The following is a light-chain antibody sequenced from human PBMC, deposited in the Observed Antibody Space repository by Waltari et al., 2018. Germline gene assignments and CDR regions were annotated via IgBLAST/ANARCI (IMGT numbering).Light chain of an antibody. CDR3: QQYNSLIT. V-gene: IGKV1-5*03. CDR2: KAS. Sequence: DIQMTQSPSTLSASVGDRVTITCRASQSISSWLAWYQQKPGKAPKLLIYKASSLESGVPSRFSGSGSGTEFTLTISSPQPDDFASYYCQQYNSLITFGPGTKVDIK. CDR1: QSISSW. J-gene: IGKJ3*01.